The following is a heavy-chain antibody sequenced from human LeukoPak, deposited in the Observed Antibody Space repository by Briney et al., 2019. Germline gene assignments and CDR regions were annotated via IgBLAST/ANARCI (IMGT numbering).Heavy chain of an antibody. CDR3: VRDVWGDRDSYFDY. CDR2: INTDGRST. J-gene: IGHJ4*02. CDR1: GFTFRSYW. Sequence: GSLRLSCAASGFTFRSYWMHWVRQGPGKGLMWVSRINTDGRSTSYAESVTGRFTMSRDNAKNTLYLQMNSLRAEDTAVYYCVRDVWGDRDSYFDYWGQGTLVTVSS. D-gene: IGHD2-21*01. V-gene: IGHV3-74*01.